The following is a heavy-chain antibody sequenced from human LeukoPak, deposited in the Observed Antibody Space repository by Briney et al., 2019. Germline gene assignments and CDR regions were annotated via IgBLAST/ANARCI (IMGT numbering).Heavy chain of an antibody. D-gene: IGHD2-2*01. CDR2: INPSGGTT. CDR3: AKALRASSYDY. V-gene: IGHV3-23*01. Sequence: GGSLRLSCAASGFTFSSYTMGWVRQPPGKGLEWVSDINPSGGTTYYADSVKGRFTISRDNSKDMLYLQVNSLRAEDTAVYYCAKALRASSYDYWGQGTLVTVSS. J-gene: IGHJ4*02. CDR1: GFTFSSYT.